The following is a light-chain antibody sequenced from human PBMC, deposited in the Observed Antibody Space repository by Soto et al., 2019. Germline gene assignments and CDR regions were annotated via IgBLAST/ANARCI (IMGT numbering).Light chain of an antibody. V-gene: IGLV2-14*01. CDR2: DVS. CDR3: SSSTSSSTLGV. J-gene: IGLJ2*01. Sequence: QSALTQPASVSGSPGQSITISCTGTSSDVGGYNYVSWYQQHPGKAPKLLIYDVSNRPSGVSNRFSGSKSGNTASLTISGLQAADEADDYCSSSTSSSTLGVFGGGTKLTVL. CDR1: SSDVGGYNY.